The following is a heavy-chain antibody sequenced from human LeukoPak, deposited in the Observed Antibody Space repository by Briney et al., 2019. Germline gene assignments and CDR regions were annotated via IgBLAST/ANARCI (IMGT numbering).Heavy chain of an antibody. CDR2: MSSTDGTT. D-gene: IGHD3-10*01. V-gene: IGHV3-23*01. CDR1: GFTFSNYA. Sequence: PGGSLRLSCAASGFTFSNYAMTWVRQAPGKGLERVSTMSSTDGTTFYADSVKGRFTISRDNSKNILYLQMNNLRAEDTAVYDCAKRGVRGSYYFDHWGQGTLVTVSS. J-gene: IGHJ4*02. CDR3: AKRGVRGSYYFDH.